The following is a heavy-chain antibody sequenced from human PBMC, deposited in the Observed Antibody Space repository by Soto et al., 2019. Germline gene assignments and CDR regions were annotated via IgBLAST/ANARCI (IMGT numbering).Heavy chain of an antibody. Sequence: GGSLRLSCAASGFTFSSHWMSWVRQAPGKGLEWVANIKVDGSEKYYVDSVRGRFSISRDNAKDSLYLQMNSLRAEDTAVYYCTRDSYDSSGYYYDFFDYWGQGTLVTVSS. CDR2: IKVDGSEK. CDR1: GFTFSSHW. D-gene: IGHD3-22*01. V-gene: IGHV3-7*01. CDR3: TRDSYDSSGYYYDFFDY. J-gene: IGHJ4*02.